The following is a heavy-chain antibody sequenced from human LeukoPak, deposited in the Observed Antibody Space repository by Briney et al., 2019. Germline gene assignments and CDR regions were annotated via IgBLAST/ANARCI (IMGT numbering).Heavy chain of an antibody. CDR2: IYPGDSDT. Sequence: GESLKISCKGSGYSFTSYWIGWVRQMPGKGLEWMGIIYPGDSDTRYSPSFQGQVTISADKSISTAYLQWSSLKASDTAMYYCARQLYYDYVWGSYRTYYFDYWGQGTLVTVSS. J-gene: IGHJ4*02. D-gene: IGHD3-16*02. CDR1: GYSFTSYW. V-gene: IGHV5-51*01. CDR3: ARQLYYDYVWGSYRTYYFDY.